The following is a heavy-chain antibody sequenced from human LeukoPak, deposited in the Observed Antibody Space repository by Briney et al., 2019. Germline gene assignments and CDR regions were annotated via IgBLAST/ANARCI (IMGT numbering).Heavy chain of an antibody. D-gene: IGHD3-9*01. J-gene: IGHJ4*02. Sequence: GGSLRLSCAASGFTFSSYSMNWVRQAPGKGLEWVSSISSSSYIYYADSVKGRFTISRDNAKNSLYLQMNSLRAEDTAVYYCASWGRDILTGYYQFDYWGQGTLVTVSS. CDR1: GFTFSSYS. CDR2: ISSSSYI. V-gene: IGHV3-21*01. CDR3: ASWGRDILTGYYQFDY.